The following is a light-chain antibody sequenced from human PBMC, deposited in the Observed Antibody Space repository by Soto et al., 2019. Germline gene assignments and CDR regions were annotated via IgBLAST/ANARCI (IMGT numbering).Light chain of an antibody. V-gene: IGLV2-14*01. CDR1: SNDIGGYNF. J-gene: IGLJ1*01. CDR2: DVT. CDR3: NSYSGGNTLYV. Sequence: QSALTQPASVAGSPGQSITIPCNGTSNDIGGYNFVSWFQQHPGKAPKLLLCDVTRRPSGVSDRFSGYKSGNTASLTISGVQAEDEDYSYGNSYSGGNTLYVFGSGTKLTVL.